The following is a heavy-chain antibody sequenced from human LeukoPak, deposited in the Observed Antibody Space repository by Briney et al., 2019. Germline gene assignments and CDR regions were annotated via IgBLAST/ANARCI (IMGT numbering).Heavy chain of an antibody. J-gene: IGHJ4*02. CDR1: GYTFTGYY. D-gene: IGHD3-9*01. CDR3: ARSYYDILTGYYI. CDR2: INPNSGGT. Sequence: GASVKVSCKASGYTFTGYYMHWVRQAPGQGLEWMGWINPNSGGTNYAQKFQGRVTMTRDTSISTAYMELSRLRSDDTAVYYCARSYYDILTGYYIWGQGTLVTVSS. V-gene: IGHV1-2*02.